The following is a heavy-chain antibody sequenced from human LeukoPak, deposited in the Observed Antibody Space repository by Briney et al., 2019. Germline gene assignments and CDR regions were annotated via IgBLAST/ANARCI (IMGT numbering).Heavy chain of an antibody. D-gene: IGHD1-26*01. V-gene: IGHV1-46*01. J-gene: IGHJ4*02. Sequence: ASVKVSCKASGYTFTIYYMHWVRQAPGQGLEWMGIINPSGGSTSYAQKFQGRVTMTRDTSTSTVYMELSSLRSEDTAVYYCARDSGSYQPRYYFDYWGQGTLVTVSS. CDR1: GYTFTIYY. CDR2: INPSGGST. CDR3: ARDSGSYQPRYYFDY.